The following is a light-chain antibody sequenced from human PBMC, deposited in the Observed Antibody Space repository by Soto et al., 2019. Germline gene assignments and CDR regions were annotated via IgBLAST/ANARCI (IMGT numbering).Light chain of an antibody. CDR1: QSVGSN. V-gene: IGKV3-15*01. Sequence: EIVMTQSPDTLSVSPGETATLSCMASQSVGSNLAWYQQKPGQAPRLLISDASTRAAGLPARFSGSGSGTEFTLTISSLQSEDFAVYYCQQSNNWPKTFGQGTKV. J-gene: IGKJ1*01. CDR3: QQSNNWPKT. CDR2: DAS.